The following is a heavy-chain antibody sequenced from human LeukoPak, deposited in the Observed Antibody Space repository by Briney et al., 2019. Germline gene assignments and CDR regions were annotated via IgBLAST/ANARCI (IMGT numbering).Heavy chain of an antibody. CDR2: IRYDGSNK. Sequence: QAGGSLRLSCAASGFTFSSYGMHWVRQAPGKGLEWVAFIRYDGSNKYYADSVKGRFTISRDNSKNTLYLQMNSLRAEDTAVYYCAKHGYSLYDSSGYSNFDYWGQGTLVTVSS. CDR1: GFTFSSYG. V-gene: IGHV3-30*02. D-gene: IGHD3-22*01. CDR3: AKHGYSLYDSSGYSNFDY. J-gene: IGHJ4*02.